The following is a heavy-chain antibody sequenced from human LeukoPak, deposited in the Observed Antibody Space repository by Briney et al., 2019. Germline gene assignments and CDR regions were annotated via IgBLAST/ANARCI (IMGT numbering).Heavy chain of an antibody. CDR2: IYYSGST. CDR1: GGSISSYY. V-gene: IGHV4-59*01. J-gene: IGHJ6*02. Sequence: SETLSLTCTVSGGSISSYYRSWIRQPPGKGLEWIGYIYYSGSTNYNPSLKSRVTISVDTSKNQLSLKLTSVTAADTAVYYCARELGATVVNYGMDVWGQGTTVTVSS. CDR3: ARELGATVVNYGMDV. D-gene: IGHD4-23*01.